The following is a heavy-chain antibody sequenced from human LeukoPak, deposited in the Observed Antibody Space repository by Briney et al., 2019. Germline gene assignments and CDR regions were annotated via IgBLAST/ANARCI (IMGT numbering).Heavy chain of an antibody. Sequence: PGGSLRLSCAASGFTFDDYAMHWVRQAPGKGLEWVSGISWNSGSIGYADSVKGRFTISRDNSKNTLYLQMNSLRVEDTAVYYCAKDVWESYYCFDNWGQGTLVTVSS. CDR1: GFTFDDYA. CDR3: AKDVWESYYCFDN. CDR2: ISWNSGSI. J-gene: IGHJ4*02. V-gene: IGHV3-9*01. D-gene: IGHD1-26*01.